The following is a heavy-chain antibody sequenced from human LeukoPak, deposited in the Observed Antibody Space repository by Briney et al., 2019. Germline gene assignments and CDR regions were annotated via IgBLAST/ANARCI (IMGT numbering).Heavy chain of an antibody. D-gene: IGHD2-15*01. V-gene: IGHV3-30-3*01. CDR2: ISYDGNNK. J-gene: IGHJ4*02. CDR1: GFTFSSYS. CDR3: AKDGVGKNIVVVVAAQTPPRKGGWVDY. Sequence: GGSLRLSCAASGFTFSSYSIHWVRQAPDKGLEWVAVISYDGNNKYYTDSVKGRFTASRDNSKNTLCLQMNSLRAEDTAVYYCAKDGVGKNIVVVVAAQTPPRKGGWVDYWGQGTLATVSS.